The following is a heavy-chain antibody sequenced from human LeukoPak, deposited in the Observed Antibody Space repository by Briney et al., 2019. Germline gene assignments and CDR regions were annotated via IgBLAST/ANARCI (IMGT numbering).Heavy chain of an antibody. CDR3: ARDGDWFDP. V-gene: IGHV4-4*07. D-gene: IGHD3-3*01. CDR2: IYTSGST. J-gene: IGHJ5*02. Sequence: GLEWIGRIYTSGSTNYNPSLKSRVTISVDTSKNQFSLKLGSVTAADTAVYYCARDGDWFDPWGQGTLVTVSS.